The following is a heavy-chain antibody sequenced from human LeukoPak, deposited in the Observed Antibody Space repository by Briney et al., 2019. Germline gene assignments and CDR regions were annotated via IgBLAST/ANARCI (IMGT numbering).Heavy chain of an antibody. D-gene: IGHD6-13*01. Sequence: GGSLRLSCAASGFTFSSYAMSWVRQAPGKGLECVSSIYGSIGSTYYADSVKGRFTISRDNSKNTLYLQMNSLRAEDTAVYYCARAKGPGIAAAGEYFQHWGQGTLVTVSS. CDR3: ARAKGPGIAAAGEYFQH. J-gene: IGHJ1*01. CDR1: GFTFSSYA. CDR2: IYGSIGST. V-gene: IGHV3-23*01.